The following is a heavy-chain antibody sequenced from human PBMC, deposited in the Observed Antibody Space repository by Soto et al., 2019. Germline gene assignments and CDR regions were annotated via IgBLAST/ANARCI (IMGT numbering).Heavy chain of an antibody. J-gene: IGHJ5*02. V-gene: IGHV4-34*01. CDR2: INHSGST. Sequence: SETLSLTCAVYGGSFSGYYWSWIRQPPWKGLEWIGEINHSGSTNYNPFLKSRVTISVDTSKNQFSLKLSSVTAADTAVYYCARHMDFWSGYLNWFDPWGQGTLVTVSS. D-gene: IGHD3-3*01. CDR3: ARHMDFWSGYLNWFDP. CDR1: GGSFSGYY.